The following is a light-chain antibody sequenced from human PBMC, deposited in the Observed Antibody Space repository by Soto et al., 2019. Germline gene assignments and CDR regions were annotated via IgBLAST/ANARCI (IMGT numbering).Light chain of an antibody. J-gene: IGLJ3*02. CDR2: SSN. CDR3: AAWDDSLNGGV. Sequence: QSVLTQPPSASGTPGQRVTISCSGSSSNIGSNSVNWYQQLPGTAPKLLMYSSNQRPSGVPDRFSGSKSGTSASLAISGLQSEDEADYYCAAWDDSLNGGVFGGGTKLTV. V-gene: IGLV1-44*01. CDR1: SSNIGSNS.